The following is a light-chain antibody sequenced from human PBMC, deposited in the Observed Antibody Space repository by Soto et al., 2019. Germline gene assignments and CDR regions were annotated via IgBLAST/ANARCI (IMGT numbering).Light chain of an antibody. J-gene: IGKJ5*01. CDR3: QQYGSSPRT. CDR2: DTS. CDR1: QFVSSR. V-gene: IGKV3-20*01. Sequence: DIVVTQSPATLSASPGERVTLSCRASQFVSSRLAWYQQRPGQVPRLLIYDTSTRAPGISARFSGSGSGTDFTLTITRLEPEDFAVYYCQQYGSSPRTFGQGTRLEIK.